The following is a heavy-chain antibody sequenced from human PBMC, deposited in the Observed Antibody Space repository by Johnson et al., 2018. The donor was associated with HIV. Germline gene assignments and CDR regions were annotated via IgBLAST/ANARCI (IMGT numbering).Heavy chain of an antibody. CDR3: TTVGLWIGSAAFDF. Sequence: EVQLVESGGGLVKPWGSLRLSCAASGFTFSNAWMNWVRQAPGKGLEWVGRIKSKTDDGTTDYAAPVKGRFTISRDDSKDTLYLQMNSLKTEDTAVYYCTTVGLWIGSAAFDFWGQGTMVTVSS. D-gene: IGHD2-2*03. J-gene: IGHJ3*01. CDR2: IKSKTDDGTT. V-gene: IGHV3-15*01. CDR1: GFTFSNAW.